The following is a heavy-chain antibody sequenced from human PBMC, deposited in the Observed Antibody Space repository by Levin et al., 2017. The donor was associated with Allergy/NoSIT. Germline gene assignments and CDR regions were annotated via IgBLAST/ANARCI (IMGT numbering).Heavy chain of an antibody. CDR2: ITNTGGTT. V-gene: IGHV3-23*01. CDR3: AKIETGTGVDY. J-gene: IGHJ4*02. Sequence: SCAASGFTFSNYGMSWVRQAPGKGLEWVSSITNTGGTTYYADSVKGRFTISRDNSKNTLYLQMNSLRAEDTAIYYCAKIETGTGVDYWGQGTLVTVSS. D-gene: IGHD1-1*01. CDR1: GFTFSNYG.